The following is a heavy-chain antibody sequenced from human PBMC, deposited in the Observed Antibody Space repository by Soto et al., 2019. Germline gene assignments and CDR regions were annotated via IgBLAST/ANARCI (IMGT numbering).Heavy chain of an antibody. CDR1: GGSFSDYY. V-gene: IGHV4-34*01. CDR2: INHKGST. Sequence: SETLSLTCAVYGGSFSDYYWSWIRQPPGKGLEWIGEINHKGSTNYNPSLKSRLTISVDTSKNQFSLKLISVTAADTSVYYCARGKIFDYVWGSSRYSLDYWGQGTLVTVS. D-gene: IGHD3-16*02. CDR3: ARGKIFDYVWGSSRYSLDY. J-gene: IGHJ4*02.